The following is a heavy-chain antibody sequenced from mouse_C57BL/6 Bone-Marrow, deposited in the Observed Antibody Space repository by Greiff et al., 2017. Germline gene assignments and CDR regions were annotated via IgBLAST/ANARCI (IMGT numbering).Heavy chain of an antibody. D-gene: IGHD2-2*01. CDR2: IDPETGGT. CDR1: GYTFTDYE. CDR3: TREGLPYYAMGY. J-gene: IGHJ4*01. V-gene: IGHV1-15*01. Sequence: QVQLQQSGAELVRPGASVTLSCNASGYTFTDYEMHWVKQTPVHGLEWIGAIDPETGGTASNQKFKGKALLTADKSSSTAYMELRSMTSESSAVYYWTREGLPYYAMGYWGQGASVT.